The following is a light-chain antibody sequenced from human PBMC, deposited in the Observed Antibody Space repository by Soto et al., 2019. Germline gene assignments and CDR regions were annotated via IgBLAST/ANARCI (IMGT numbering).Light chain of an antibody. CDR1: STDVGNYNL. CDR2: ATR. J-gene: IGLJ2*01. Sequence: QSALTQPASVSGSPGQSITISCTGTSTDVGNYNLVSWYQQHPGKAPKLIIYATRKRPSGVSDRYSGPKSGNTASLTISGLQAEDEANYYCCSYAGSITFTFGGGTKLTVL. CDR3: CSYAGSITFT. V-gene: IGLV2-23*02.